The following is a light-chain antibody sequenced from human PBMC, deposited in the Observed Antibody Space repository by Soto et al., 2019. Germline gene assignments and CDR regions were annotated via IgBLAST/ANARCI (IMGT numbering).Light chain of an antibody. J-gene: IGKJ1*01. Sequence: ERMLRKSRGTLFLSPAERATLSCRASQSVSSSYLAWYQQKPGQAPRLLIYGASSRATGIQDRFSGSGSGTDFTLTISRLEPEDCAVYYCHHFGSLPETFGQGTKVDIK. V-gene: IGKV3-20*01. CDR2: GAS. CDR3: HHFGSLPET. CDR1: QSVSSSY.